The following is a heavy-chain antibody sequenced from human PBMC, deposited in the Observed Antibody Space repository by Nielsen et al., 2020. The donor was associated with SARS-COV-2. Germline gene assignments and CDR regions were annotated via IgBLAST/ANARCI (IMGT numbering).Heavy chain of an antibody. J-gene: IGHJ3*02. Sequence: GESLKISCAASGFTFSSYGMHWVRQAPGKGLEWVAVISYDGSNKYYADPVKGRFTISRDNSKNTLYLQMNSLRAEDTAVYYCARTNSGSYHDAFDIWGQGTMVTVSS. CDR3: ARTNSGSYHDAFDI. D-gene: IGHD1-26*01. CDR2: ISYDGSNK. CDR1: GFTFSSYG. V-gene: IGHV3-30*19.